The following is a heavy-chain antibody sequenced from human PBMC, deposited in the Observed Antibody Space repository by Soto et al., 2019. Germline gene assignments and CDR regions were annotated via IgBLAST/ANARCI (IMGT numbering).Heavy chain of an antibody. CDR2: IKQDESEK. CDR3: ARVYYDYRWASYPSKD. Sequence: EVQLVESGGGLVQPGGYLRLSCAASGFTFSSYWMTWVRQAPGKGLEWVANIKQDESEKYYLDSVKGRFTISRDNAKNSLYLQMNSLRAEDTSVYYCARVYYDYRWASYPSKDWGQGTLGTVPS. V-gene: IGHV3-7*01. CDR1: GFTFSSYW. J-gene: IGHJ4*02. D-gene: IGHD3-16*01.